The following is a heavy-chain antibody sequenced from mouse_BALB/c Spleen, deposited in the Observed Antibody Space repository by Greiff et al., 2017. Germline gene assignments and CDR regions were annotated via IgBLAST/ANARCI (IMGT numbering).Heavy chain of an antibody. CDR1: GYSITSDYA. J-gene: IGHJ1*01. CDR2: ISYSGST. CDR3: ARKDYYGSGYGYFDV. Sequence: VQLKESGPGLVKPSQSLSLTCTVTGYSITSDYAWNWIRQFPGNKLEWMGYISYSGSTSYNPSLKSRISITRDTSKNQFFLQLNSVTTEDTATYYCARKDYYGSGYGYFDVWGAGTTVTVSS. D-gene: IGHD1-1*01. V-gene: IGHV3-2*02.